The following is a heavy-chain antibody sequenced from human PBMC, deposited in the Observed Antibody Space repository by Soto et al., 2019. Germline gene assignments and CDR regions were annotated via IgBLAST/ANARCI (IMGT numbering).Heavy chain of an antibody. D-gene: IGHD1-7*01. CDR2: IKSKTDGGTT. V-gene: IGHV3-15*07. J-gene: IGHJ4*02. Sequence: EVQLVESGGGLVKPGGSLRLSCAASGFTFSNAWMNWVRQAPGKGLEWVGRIKSKTDGGTTDYAAPGKGTFTISRDDSKNTLYLQMNSLKTENTAVYYCTTPQPEYNWNYGSWGQGTLVTVSS. CDR3: TTPQPEYNWNYGS. CDR1: GFTFSNAW.